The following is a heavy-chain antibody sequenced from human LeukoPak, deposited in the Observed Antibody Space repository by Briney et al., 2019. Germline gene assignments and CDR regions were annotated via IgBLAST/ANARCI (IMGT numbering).Heavy chain of an antibody. CDR1: GDSVTYYY. V-gene: IGHV4-4*09. CDR2: IYTSGSP. CDR3: AKTSGIFDWFDP. D-gene: IGHD1-1*01. J-gene: IGHJ5*02. Sequence: SETLSLTCTVSGDSVTYYYWSWIRQSPGKGLEWIGYIYTSGSPNYNPSLKSRVTISVDTSKNQFSLKLSSVTAADTAIYYCAKTSGIFDWFDPWGQGTLVTVSS.